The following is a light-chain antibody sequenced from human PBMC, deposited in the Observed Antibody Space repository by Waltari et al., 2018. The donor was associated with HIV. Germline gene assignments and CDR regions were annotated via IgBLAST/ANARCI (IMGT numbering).Light chain of an antibody. CDR3: CSYAASSTVI. CDR2: EVS. V-gene: IGLV2-23*02. CDR1: SSDVGSYNL. J-gene: IGLJ2*01. Sequence: QSALTQPASVSGSPGQSITISCTGTSSDVGSYNLVSWYQQHPGKAPQLMIYEVSKRPSGVSNRFPGANSGNTASLTISGLQAEDEADYYCCSYAASSTVIFGGGTKLTVL.